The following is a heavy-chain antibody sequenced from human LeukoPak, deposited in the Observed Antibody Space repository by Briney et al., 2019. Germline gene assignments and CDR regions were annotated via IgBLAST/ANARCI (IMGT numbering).Heavy chain of an antibody. Sequence: ASETLSLTCTVSGASISSYYWSWIRQPAGKGLEWIGRGSTSGSTNYNPSLKSRVNMSVETSKNQFSLKLSSVTAADTAVYYCARDSYFGSGNYYIDYWGQGTLVTVSS. CDR2: GSTSGST. J-gene: IGHJ4*02. CDR3: ARDSYFGSGNYYIDY. CDR1: GASISSYY. V-gene: IGHV4-4*07. D-gene: IGHD3-10*01.